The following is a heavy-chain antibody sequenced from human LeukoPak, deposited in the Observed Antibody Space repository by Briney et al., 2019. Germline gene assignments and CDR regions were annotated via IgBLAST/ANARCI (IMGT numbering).Heavy chain of an antibody. CDR3: ARDNIVVVPAAMGNYYYYGMDV. J-gene: IGHJ6*04. Sequence: GASVKVSRKASGGTFSSYAISWVRQAPGQGLEWMGGIIPIFGTANYAQKFQGRVTITADKSTSTAYMELSSLRSEDTAVYYCARDNIVVVPAAMGNYYYYGMDVWGKGTTVTVSS. D-gene: IGHD2-2*01. CDR2: IIPIFGTA. CDR1: GGTFSSYA. V-gene: IGHV1-69*06.